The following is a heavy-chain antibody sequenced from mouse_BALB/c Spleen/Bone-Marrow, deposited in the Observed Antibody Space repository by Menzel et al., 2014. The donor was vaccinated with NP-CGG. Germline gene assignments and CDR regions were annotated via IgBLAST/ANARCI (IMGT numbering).Heavy chain of an antibody. J-gene: IGHJ2*01. D-gene: IGHD2-3*01. CDR2: INPGTGST. V-gene: IGHV1S22*01. Sequence: LQQSGSELVRPGASVKLSCKASGYTFTSYWMHWVKQRPGQGLEWIGNINPGTGSTNYDEKFKTKATLTVDTSSSTAYMQLSSLTSEDSAVYYCARWLLLDYWGQGTTLTVSS. CDR3: ARWLLLDY. CDR1: GYTFTSYW.